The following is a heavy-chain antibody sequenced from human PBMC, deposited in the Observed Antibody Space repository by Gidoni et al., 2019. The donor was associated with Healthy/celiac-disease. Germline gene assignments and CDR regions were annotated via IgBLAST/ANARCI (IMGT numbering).Heavy chain of an antibody. V-gene: IGHV3-30*18. CDR3: AKNTAMVFYYYYGMDV. CDR2: ISYDGSNK. CDR1: GFTFSSYG. Sequence: QVQLVESGGGVVQPGRSLRLSCAASGFTFSSYGMHWVRQAPGKGLEWVAVISYDGSNKYYADSVKGRFTISRDNSKNTLYLQMNSLRAEDTAVYYCAKNTAMVFYYYYGMDVWGQGTTVIVSS. D-gene: IGHD5-18*01. J-gene: IGHJ6*02.